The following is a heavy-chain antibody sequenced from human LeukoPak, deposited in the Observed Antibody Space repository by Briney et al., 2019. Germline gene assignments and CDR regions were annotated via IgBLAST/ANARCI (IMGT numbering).Heavy chain of an antibody. CDR1: GFTFSSYA. CDR3: ANAGGSGEYNAFDI. CDR2: VSGSGGST. J-gene: IGHJ3*02. Sequence: PGGSLRLSCAASGFTFSSYAMSWVRQAPGKGLEWVSAVSGSGGSTYYADSVKGRFTISRDNSKNTLYLQMNSLRAEDTAVYYCANAGGSGEYNAFDIWGQGTMVTVSS. D-gene: IGHD3-10*01. V-gene: IGHV3-23*01.